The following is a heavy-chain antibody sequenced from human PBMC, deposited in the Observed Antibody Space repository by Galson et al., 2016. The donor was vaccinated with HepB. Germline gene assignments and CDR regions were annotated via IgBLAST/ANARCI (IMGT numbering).Heavy chain of an antibody. CDR2: IRRTAYGGAT. CDR1: GFTLGDYA. Sequence: SLRLSCAVSGFTLGDYAMTWVRQAPGKGLEWVGFIRRTAYGGATAYAAPVKGRFTLSRDDSTSVSYLQMNSLKAEDTAVYYCNVKDIVVLPAAAPGYNTTFVDFWGQGTLVTVSS. D-gene: IGHD2-2*01. J-gene: IGHJ4*02. V-gene: IGHV3-49*04. CDR3: NVKDIVVLPAAAPGYNTTFVDF.